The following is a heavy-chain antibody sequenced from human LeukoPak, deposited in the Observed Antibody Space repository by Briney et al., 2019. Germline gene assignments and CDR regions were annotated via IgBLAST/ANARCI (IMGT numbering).Heavy chain of an antibody. CDR2: FSGSGGST. J-gene: IGHJ3*02. V-gene: IGHV3-23*01. CDR1: GFSFSSYA. CDR3: AKSYDTSGRRAFDI. Sequence: GSLRLSCAASGFSFSSYAMSWVRQAPGKGLEWVSTFSGSGGSTYDADSVKGRFTISRDNSKNTLYLQMNSLRAEETAVYYCAKSYDTSGRRAFDIWGQGTMVTVSS. D-gene: IGHD3-22*01.